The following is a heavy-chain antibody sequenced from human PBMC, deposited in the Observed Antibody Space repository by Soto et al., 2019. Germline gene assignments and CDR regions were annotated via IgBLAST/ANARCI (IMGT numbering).Heavy chain of an antibody. CDR1: GFSFSSYG. CDR2: ISYDVTNK. Sequence: QVQLVESGGGVVQPGRSLRLSCAASGFSFSSYGMHWVRQAPGKGLEWVAVISYDVTNKYYADSVKGRFTISRDNYKNTLYLQLNSLTAEDTAVYYCAKDLRIAVAGTDYFDSWGQGTLVTVSS. J-gene: IGHJ4*02. CDR3: AKDLRIAVAGTDYFDS. V-gene: IGHV3-30*18. D-gene: IGHD6-19*01.